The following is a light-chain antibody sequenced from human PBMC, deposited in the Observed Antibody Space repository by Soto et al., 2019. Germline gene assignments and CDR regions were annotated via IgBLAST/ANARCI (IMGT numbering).Light chain of an antibody. CDR1: TSNIGAGYD. J-gene: IGLJ1*01. V-gene: IGLV1-40*01. CDR2: ANN. CDR3: NSYTGSNNFV. Sequence: QSVLTQPPSVSGAPGQRVTIPCTGSTSNIGAGYDVHWYQQVPGTAPKLLIYANNNRPSGVPDRFSGSKSGTSATLAITGLQAEDETDYYCNSYTGSNNFVFGTGTKLTVL.